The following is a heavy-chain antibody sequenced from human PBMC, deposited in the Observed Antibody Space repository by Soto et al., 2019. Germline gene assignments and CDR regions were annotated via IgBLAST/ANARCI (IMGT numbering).Heavy chain of an antibody. Sequence: SGPTLVNPTHTLTLTCSFSGFSLTTSGVGVGWVRQSPEKALEWLALIFWDDDKRYSPSLRSRLTIAKDTSKNQVVLTLTNVEPVDTATYYCARILTATGGHFDSWGQGALVTVSS. CDR1: GFSLTTSGVG. CDR2: IFWDDDK. CDR3: ARILTATGGHFDS. J-gene: IGHJ4*02. D-gene: IGHD2-8*02. V-gene: IGHV2-5*02.